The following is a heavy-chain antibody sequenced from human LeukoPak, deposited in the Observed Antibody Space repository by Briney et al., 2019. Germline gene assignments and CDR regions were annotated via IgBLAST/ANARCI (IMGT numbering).Heavy chain of an antibody. CDR2: ISSTSAHI. CDR3: ARDSEQWLAHRDYYFDL. D-gene: IGHD6-19*01. CDR1: GSSWDSEW. Sequence: PSIAGTGSSWDSEWMTVVGEALEKRLEWVSSISSTSAHIFYADSVKGRFTISRDNAKNSLYLQMSSLRAEDTAVYYCARDSEQWLAHRDYYFDLWGRGTLVTVSS. J-gene: IGHJ2*01. V-gene: IGHV3-21*01.